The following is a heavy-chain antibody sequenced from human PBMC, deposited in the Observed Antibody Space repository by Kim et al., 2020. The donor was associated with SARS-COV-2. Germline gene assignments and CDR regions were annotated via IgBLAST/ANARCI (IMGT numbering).Heavy chain of an antibody. J-gene: IGHJ5*02. CDR3: ATKYYDSSGYLNWVDP. Sequence: VKGRCNISRDNSKNTLYLQMNSLRAEDTAVYYCATKYYDSSGYLNWVDPWGQGTLVTVSS. V-gene: IGHV3-30*03. D-gene: IGHD3-22*01.